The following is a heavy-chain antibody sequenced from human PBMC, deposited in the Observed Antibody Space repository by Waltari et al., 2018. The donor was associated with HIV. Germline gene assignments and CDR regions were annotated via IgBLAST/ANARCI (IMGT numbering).Heavy chain of an antibody. CDR2: ISSSSSYI. J-gene: IGHJ4*02. CDR3: ARDGGYGDFDY. D-gene: IGHD4-17*01. CDR1: GLTFSRYS. Sequence: EVQLVESGGGLVKPGGSLRLSCAASGLTFSRYSMTCVRQAPGKGLEWVSSISSSSSYIYYADSVKGRFTISRDNAKNSLYLQMNSLRAEDTAVYYCARDGGYGDFDYWGQGTLVTVSS. V-gene: IGHV3-21*01.